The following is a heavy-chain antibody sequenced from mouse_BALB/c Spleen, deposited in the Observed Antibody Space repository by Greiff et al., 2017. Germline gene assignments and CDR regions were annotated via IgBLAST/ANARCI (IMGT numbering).Heavy chain of an antibody. CDR1: GFTFSDYY. Sequence: EVKLMESGGGLVKPGGSLKLSCAASGFTFSDYYMYWVRQTPEKRLEWVATISDGGSYTYYPDSVKGRFTISRDNAKNNLYLQMSSLKSEDTAMYYCARDDSSGTDYAMDYWGQGTSVTVSS. V-gene: IGHV5-4*02. D-gene: IGHD3-2*01. J-gene: IGHJ4*01. CDR2: ISDGGSYT. CDR3: ARDDSSGTDYAMDY.